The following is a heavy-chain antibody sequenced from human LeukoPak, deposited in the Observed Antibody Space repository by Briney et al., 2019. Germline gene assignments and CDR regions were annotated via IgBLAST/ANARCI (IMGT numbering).Heavy chain of an antibody. CDR1: GGSFIGYY. J-gene: IGHJ5*02. V-gene: IGHV4-34*01. Sequence: SETLSLTCAVYGGSFIGYYWSWIRQPPGKGLEWIGEINHSGGTNYNPSLKSRVTISVDTSKNQFSLKLSSVTAADTAVFYCARVRKNGYGKTLNWFDPWGQGALVTVSS. CDR3: ARVRKNGYGKTLNWFDP. D-gene: IGHD5-12*01. CDR2: INHSGGT.